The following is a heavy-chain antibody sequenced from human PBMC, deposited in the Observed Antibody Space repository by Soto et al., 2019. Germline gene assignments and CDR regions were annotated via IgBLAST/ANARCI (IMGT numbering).Heavy chain of an antibody. V-gene: IGHV3-21*01. CDR1: GFTFRSFT. CDR3: TRDASRDSSARGWFDP. CDR2: ISSNSAYI. Sequence: GGSLRLSCAASGFTFRSFTMNWVRQAPGKGLEWVSTISSNSAYIYYTDALRGRFTISRDNAKNSLHLQMNSLRAEDTAVDYCTRDASRDSSARGWFDPWGPGTLVTAPQ. D-gene: IGHD6-13*01. J-gene: IGHJ5*02.